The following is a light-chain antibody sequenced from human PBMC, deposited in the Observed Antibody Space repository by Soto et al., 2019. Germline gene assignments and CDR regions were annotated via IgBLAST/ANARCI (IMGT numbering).Light chain of an antibody. J-gene: IGKJ5*01. CDR1: QSFRGL. CDR3: QQRHMWPIT. Sequence: EVRLTQFPVTLSLSPGERAIFSCRAGQSFRGLLAWYQQKPGQAPRLLIYDAYNRATGIPPRFSGSGSGTDFTLTISSLEPEDSAVYYCQQRHMWPITFGQGTRLEIK. CDR2: DAY. V-gene: IGKV3-11*01.